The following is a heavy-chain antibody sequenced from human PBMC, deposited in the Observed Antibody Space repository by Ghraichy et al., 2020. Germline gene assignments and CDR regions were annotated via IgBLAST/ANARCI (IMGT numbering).Heavy chain of an antibody. Sequence: SCAASGFTFGSNWMTWVRQAPGKGLEGVGNIKQDGSEKDYVGSVKGRFSISRDSAKNSLYLQMNSLRDEDTAVYYCARAVHRVEPYLEYWGQGSLVTVS. J-gene: IGHJ4*02. CDR1: GFTFGSNW. D-gene: IGHD1-1*01. V-gene: IGHV3-7*01. CDR3: ARAVHRVEPYLEY. CDR2: IKQDGSEK.